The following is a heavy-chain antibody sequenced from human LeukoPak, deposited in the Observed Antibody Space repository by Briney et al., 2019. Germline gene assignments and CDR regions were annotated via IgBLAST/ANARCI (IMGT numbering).Heavy chain of an antibody. Sequence: SETLSLTCAVYGGSFSGYYWSWIRQPPGKGLEWIGEINHSGSTNYNPSLKSRVAISVDTSKNQFSLKLSSVTAADTAVYYCARGLAVSIYYFDYWGQGTLVTVSS. V-gene: IGHV4-34*01. CDR2: INHSGST. D-gene: IGHD3-16*02. J-gene: IGHJ4*02. CDR3: ARGLAVSIYYFDY. CDR1: GGSFSGYY.